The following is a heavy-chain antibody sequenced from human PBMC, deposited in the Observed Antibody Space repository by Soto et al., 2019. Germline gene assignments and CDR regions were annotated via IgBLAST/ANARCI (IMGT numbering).Heavy chain of an antibody. V-gene: IGHV1-3*01. CDR3: ARDPNDSSAYYHHYYYGMDV. CDR1: GYTFTSYG. Sequence: ASVKVSCKASGYTFTSYGIHWVRQAPGQRLEWTGWINAGNGNTKYSEKFQGRVTITRDTSASTAYLGLSSLRSEDTAVYYCARDPNDSSAYYHHYYYGMDVWGQGTTVTVSS. D-gene: IGHD3-22*01. J-gene: IGHJ6*02. CDR2: INAGNGNT.